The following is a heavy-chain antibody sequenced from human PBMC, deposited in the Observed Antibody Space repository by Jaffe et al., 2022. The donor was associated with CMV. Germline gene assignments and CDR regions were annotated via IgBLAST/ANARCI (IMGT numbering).Heavy chain of an antibody. Sequence: QVQLVESGGGVVQPGRSLRLSCAASGFTFSSYGMHWVRQAPGKGLEWVAVIWYDGSNKYYADSVKGRFTISRDNSKNTLYLQMNSLRAEDTAVYYCARSIAVAGNGLSGFDYWGQGTLVTVSS. J-gene: IGHJ4*02. CDR3: ARSIAVAGNGLSGFDY. CDR2: IWYDGSNK. V-gene: IGHV3-33*01. CDR1: GFTFSSYG. D-gene: IGHD6-19*01.